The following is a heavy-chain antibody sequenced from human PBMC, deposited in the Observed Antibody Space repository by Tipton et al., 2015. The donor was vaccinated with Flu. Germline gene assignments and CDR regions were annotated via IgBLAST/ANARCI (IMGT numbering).Heavy chain of an antibody. CDR1: GGTLSSYG. Sequence: QLVQSGAEGKKPGASVKVSCKASGGTLSSYGISWVRQAPGQGLQWMGGLIPIFGTANHAQKFQDRVTITADESTNTAYLELSSLRSEDTAMYYCARRHIVTGYHDWGQGTLVIVSS. V-gene: IGHV1-69*01. CDR2: LIPIFGTA. J-gene: IGHJ4*02. CDR3: ARRHIVTGYHD. D-gene: IGHD3-9*01.